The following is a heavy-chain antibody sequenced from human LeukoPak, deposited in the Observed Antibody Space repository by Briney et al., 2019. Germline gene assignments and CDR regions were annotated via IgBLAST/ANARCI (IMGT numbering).Heavy chain of an antibody. Sequence: SETLSLTCAVSGASISSYYWDWIRQPPGKGLEWIGFVSYSGSTEYNPSLKGRVTISLDTSKSQFSLKLTSVTAADTAVYYCARGQGGSNPNFDYWGQGTLVTVSS. CDR3: ARGQGGSNPNFDY. J-gene: IGHJ4*02. CDR1: GASISSYY. V-gene: IGHV4-59*01. CDR2: VSYSGST. D-gene: IGHD4-23*01.